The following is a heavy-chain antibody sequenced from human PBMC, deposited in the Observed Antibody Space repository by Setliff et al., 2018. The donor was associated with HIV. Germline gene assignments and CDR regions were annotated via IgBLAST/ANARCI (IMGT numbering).Heavy chain of an antibody. CDR1: GYTFSYA. CDR3: ASVDCGGDCYSYNYYAMDV. D-gene: IGHD2-21*02. V-gene: IGHV1-3*01. J-gene: IGHJ6*02. Sequence: ASVKVSCKASGYTFSYAMHWVRQAPGQRLEWMGWINAGNGNTKYSQKLQGRVTITRDTSASKAYMELSSPRSEDTAVYYCASVDCGGDCYSYNYYAMDVWGQGTTVTVSS. CDR2: INAGNGNT.